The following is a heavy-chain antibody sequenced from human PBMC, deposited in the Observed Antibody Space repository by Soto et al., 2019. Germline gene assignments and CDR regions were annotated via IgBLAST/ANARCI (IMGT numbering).Heavy chain of an antibody. D-gene: IGHD2-15*01. CDR3: AKGQYCSGGSCYSLDYYYYYGMDV. CDR2: FSGSGGSR. CDR1: GFTFSSYA. J-gene: IGHJ6*02. Sequence: GGSLRLSCAASGFTFSSYAMSWVRQAPGKGLEWVSVFSGSGGSRYYADSVKGRFTISRDNSKNTLYLQMNSLRAEDTAVYYCAKGQYCSGGSCYSLDYYYYYGMDVWGQGTTVTVSS. V-gene: IGHV3-23*01.